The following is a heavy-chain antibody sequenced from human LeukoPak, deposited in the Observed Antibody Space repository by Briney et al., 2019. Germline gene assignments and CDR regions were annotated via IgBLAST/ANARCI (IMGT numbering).Heavy chain of an antibody. CDR3: ARGSYSGYDSNY. CDR1: GYSISSAYY. J-gene: IGHJ4*02. V-gene: IGHV4-38-2*02. CDR2: IYHSGST. Sequence: PSETLSLTCTVSGYSISSAYYWGWIRQPPGKGLEWIGTIYHSGSTYYNPSLKSRVTISVDTSKNQFSLKLSSVTAADTAVYYCARGSYSGYDSNYWGQGTLVTVSS. D-gene: IGHD5-12*01.